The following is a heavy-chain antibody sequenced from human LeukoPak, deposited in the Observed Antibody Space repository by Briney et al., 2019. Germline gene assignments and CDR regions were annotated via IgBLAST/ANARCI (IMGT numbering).Heavy chain of an antibody. CDR3: ARGPVLLWFGDPRGFDP. CDR1: GDSISYFY. CDR2: ISSSGST. V-gene: IGHV4-4*07. D-gene: IGHD3-10*01. J-gene: IGHJ5*02. Sequence: SETLSLTCSVSGDSISYFYWSWIRPAAGKGLEWIGRISSSGSTDYNASLKSRVTMSVDTSKNQLSLKVISVTAADTAVYYCARGPVLLWFGDPRGFDPWGQGTLVIVSS.